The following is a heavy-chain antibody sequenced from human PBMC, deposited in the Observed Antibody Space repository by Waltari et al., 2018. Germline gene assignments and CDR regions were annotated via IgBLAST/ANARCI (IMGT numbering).Heavy chain of an antibody. D-gene: IGHD1-7*01. Sequence: QVQLQESGPGLVKPSETLSLNCTVSGGSISSNYWSWIRQPPGKGLEWIGYIYYSGNTNYNPSLKSRVTLSINTSKNQFSLKLTSVTAADTAVYYCASLGRYTWNYYAFDVWGQGTKVTVSS. J-gene: IGHJ3*01. V-gene: IGHV4-59*01. CDR3: ASLGRYTWNYYAFDV. CDR1: GGSISSNY. CDR2: IYYSGNT.